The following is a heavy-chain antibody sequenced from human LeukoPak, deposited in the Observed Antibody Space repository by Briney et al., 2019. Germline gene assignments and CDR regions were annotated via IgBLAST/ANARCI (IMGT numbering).Heavy chain of an antibody. J-gene: IGHJ4*02. Sequence: SETLSLTCTVSGGSISTYYWSWIRQPPGKGLEWIGYIYHSGSTYYNPSLKSRVTISVDRSKNQFPLKLSSVTAADTAVYYCARYYYDSSGYHFDYWGQGTPVTVSS. CDR1: GGSISTYY. D-gene: IGHD3-22*01. V-gene: IGHV4-59*12. CDR3: ARYYYDSSGYHFDY. CDR2: IYHSGST.